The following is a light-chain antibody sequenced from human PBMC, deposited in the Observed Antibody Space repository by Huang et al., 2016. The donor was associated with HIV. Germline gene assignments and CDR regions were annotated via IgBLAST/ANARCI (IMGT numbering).Light chain of an antibody. Sequence: EIVMTQSPATLSVSPGERATLSCRASQSVSSNLAWYQQKPGQAPRLLIYAASTSATGIPARFSGSGSGTEFTLTISSLHSEDFAVYYCQQYNNWPRTFGQGTKVEIK. CDR2: AAS. V-gene: IGKV3-15*01. J-gene: IGKJ1*01. CDR3: QQYNNWPRT. CDR1: QSVSSN.